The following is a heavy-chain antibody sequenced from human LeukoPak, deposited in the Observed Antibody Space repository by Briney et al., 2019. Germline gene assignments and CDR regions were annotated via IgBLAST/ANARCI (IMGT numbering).Heavy chain of an antibody. Sequence: SETLSLTCTVSGGSISSYYWSWIRQPAGKGLEWIGRIHTIVSTNYNPSLKSRVTMSVDTAKNQFSLKLSSVTAADTAVYYCARDYLGYAGWFDPWGEGTLVTVSS. CDR2: IHTIVST. J-gene: IGHJ5*02. V-gene: IGHV4-4*07. CDR3: ARDYLGYAGWFDP. D-gene: IGHD5-12*01. CDR1: GGSISSYY.